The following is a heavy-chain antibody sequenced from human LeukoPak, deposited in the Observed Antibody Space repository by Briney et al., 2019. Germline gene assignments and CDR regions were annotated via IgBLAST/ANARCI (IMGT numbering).Heavy chain of an antibody. J-gene: IGHJ4*02. CDR3: AKALQGSYYSFDY. Sequence: GGALRLSRGASGFTLSNYAMSWVRQAPGKGVEGVSGISGSGGSTYSAASVKGRFIISRDTSKNTLYLQMNSLRAEDTAVYYCAKALQGSYYSFDYWGQGTLVTVSS. D-gene: IGHD1-26*01. V-gene: IGHV3-23*01. CDR1: GFTLSNYA. CDR2: ISGSGGST.